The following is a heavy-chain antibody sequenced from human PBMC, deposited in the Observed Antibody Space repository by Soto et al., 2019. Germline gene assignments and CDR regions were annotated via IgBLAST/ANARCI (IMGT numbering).Heavy chain of an antibody. Sequence: GESLKISCKGSGYGFTSYWIGWVRQMPGKGLEWMGIIYPGDSDTRYSPSFQGQVTISADKSISTAYLQWSSLKASDTAMYYCARLGGAASYWYYGMDVWGQGTTVTVSS. V-gene: IGHV5-51*01. CDR2: IYPGDSDT. D-gene: IGHD2-8*02. CDR3: ARLGGAASYWYYGMDV. CDR1: GYGFTSYW. J-gene: IGHJ6*02.